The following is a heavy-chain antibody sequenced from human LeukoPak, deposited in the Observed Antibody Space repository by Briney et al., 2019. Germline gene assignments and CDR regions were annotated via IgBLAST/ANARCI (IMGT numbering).Heavy chain of an antibody. CDR3: AREGSDYYGSGSYYRSYYYYMDV. V-gene: IGHV4-4*07. CDR1: GGSISSYY. Sequence: SETLSLTCTVSGGSISSYYWSWIRQPAGKGLEWIGRIYTSGSTNYNPSLKSRVAMSVDTSKNQFSLKLSSVTAADTAVYYCAREGSDYYGSGSYYRSYYYYMDVWGKGTTVTISS. CDR2: IYTSGST. J-gene: IGHJ6*03. D-gene: IGHD3-10*01.